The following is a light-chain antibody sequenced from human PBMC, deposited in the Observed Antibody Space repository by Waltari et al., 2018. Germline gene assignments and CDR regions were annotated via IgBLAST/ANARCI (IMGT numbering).Light chain of an antibody. V-gene: IGLV3-21*02. CDR2: LDS. J-gene: IGLJ3*02. CDR1: NIGSRS. CDR3: HVWDANTVM. Sequence: SSVLTQAPSVSVAPGQTATVTCGGDNIGSRSVHWDQQKPGRAPVLVVYLDSDRPSGIPGRFSGAKSGNAATLTISRVEAGDEADYYCHVWDANTVMFGGGTKLTVL.